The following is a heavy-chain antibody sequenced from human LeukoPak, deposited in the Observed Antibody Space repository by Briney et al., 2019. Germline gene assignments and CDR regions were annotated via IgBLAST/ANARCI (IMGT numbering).Heavy chain of an antibody. Sequence: GGSLRLSCAASGFTVSSNYMSWVRQAPGKGLEWVSVIYSGGSTYYADYAKGRFTISRDNSTNTLYLQMYSWGAEDTAVYYCVVGGGYWGQGTLVTVSS. J-gene: IGHJ4*02. CDR3: VVGGGY. CDR1: GFTVSSNY. V-gene: IGHV3-66*01. CDR2: IYSGGST. D-gene: IGHD3-16*01.